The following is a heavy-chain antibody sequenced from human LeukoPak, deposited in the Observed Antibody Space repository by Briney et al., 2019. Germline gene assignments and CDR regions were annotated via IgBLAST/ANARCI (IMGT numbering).Heavy chain of an antibody. CDR1: GFTFTNYA. J-gene: IGHJ4*02. CDR2: ISGSGGST. V-gene: IGHV3-23*01. CDR3: ARFDGMTTLTSFDY. Sequence: GGSLRLSCAASGFTFTNYAMSWVRQAPGKGLEWASGISGSGGSTYHADSVKGRFIISRDSSNNTLYLQMNSLRAEDAAVYYCARFDGMTTLTSFDYWGQGTLVTVSS. D-gene: IGHD4-17*01.